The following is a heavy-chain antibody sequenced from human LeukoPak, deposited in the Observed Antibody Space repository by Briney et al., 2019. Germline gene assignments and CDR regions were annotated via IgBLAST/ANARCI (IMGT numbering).Heavy chain of an antibody. CDR3: VRDEYCSSPTCRGAFGI. CDR2: IKEDGSEK. V-gene: IGHV3-7*01. CDR1: GFTFTGYA. J-gene: IGHJ3*02. D-gene: IGHD2-2*01. Sequence: GGSLRLSCAPSGFTFTGYAMSWVRQAPGKGLEWVANIKEDGSEKYYVDSVKGRFTISRDNAKSSLYLQMNSLRAEDTAVYYCVRDEYCSSPTCRGAFGIWGQGTMVTVSS.